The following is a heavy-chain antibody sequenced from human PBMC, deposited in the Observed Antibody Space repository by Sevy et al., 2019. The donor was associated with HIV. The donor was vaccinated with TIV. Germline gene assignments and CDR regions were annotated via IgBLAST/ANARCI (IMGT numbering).Heavy chain of an antibody. V-gene: IGHV3-48*01. CDR2: ISSSSSTI. CDR3: ARGRTTYYYDSSGPNDY. Sequence: GGSLRLSCAASGFTFSSYSMNWVRQAPGKGLQWVSYISSSSSTIYYADSVKGRFTISIDNANNSLYLQMNSLRAEDTAVYYCARGRTTYYYDSSGPNDYWGQGTLVTVSS. D-gene: IGHD3-22*01. J-gene: IGHJ4*02. CDR1: GFTFSSYS.